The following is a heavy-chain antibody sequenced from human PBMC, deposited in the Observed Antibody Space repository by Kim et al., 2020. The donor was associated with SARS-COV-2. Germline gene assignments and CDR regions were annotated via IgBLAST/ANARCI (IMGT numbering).Heavy chain of an antibody. CDR2: MSFDGFSK. J-gene: IGHJ4*02. CDR3: ATEGGTSGRCGYFDS. D-gene: IGHD2-15*01. CDR1: GLYI. Sequence: GGSLRLSCWTSGLYIIHWVRQAPGKGLEWVAAMSFDGFSKYFVDSVKGRFTISRDNSKNAVYLELNSLRDEDSAVYYCATEGGTSGRCGYFDSWGTGTLV. V-gene: IGHV3-30-3*01.